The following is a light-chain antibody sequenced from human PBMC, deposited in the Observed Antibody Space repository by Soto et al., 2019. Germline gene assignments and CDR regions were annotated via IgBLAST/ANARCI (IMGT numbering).Light chain of an antibody. CDR1: QTVTSSY. Sequence: EIVLTQSPGTLSLSPGERATLSRRASQTVTSSYLAWYQQKPGQAPRLLIYGASSRATGIPDRFSGSGSGTDFTLTISRLEPEDFAVYYCQQYVTSPTTFGQGTKVEIK. CDR3: QQYVTSPTT. CDR2: GAS. J-gene: IGKJ1*01. V-gene: IGKV3-20*01.